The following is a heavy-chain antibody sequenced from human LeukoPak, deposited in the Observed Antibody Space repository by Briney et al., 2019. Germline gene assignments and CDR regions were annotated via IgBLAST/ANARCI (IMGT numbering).Heavy chain of an antibody. Sequence: SETLSLTCTVSGGSISSSSYYWGWIRQPPGKGLEWIGSIYYSGSTYYNPSLKSRVTISVDTSKNQFSLKLSSVTAADTAVYYCARAFYSGSYPGAFDIWGQGTMVTVSS. D-gene: IGHD1-26*01. CDR1: GGSISSSSYY. CDR3: ARAFYSGSYPGAFDI. V-gene: IGHV4-39*07. CDR2: IYYSGST. J-gene: IGHJ3*02.